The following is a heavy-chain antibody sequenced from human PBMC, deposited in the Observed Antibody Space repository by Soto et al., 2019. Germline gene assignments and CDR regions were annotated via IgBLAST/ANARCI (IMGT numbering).Heavy chain of an antibody. Sequence: GGSLRLSCAASGFTLSSYAIHWVRQAPGKGLEWVAVISYDGSNKYYADSVKGRFTISRDNSKNTLYLQMNSLRAEDTAVYYCARDVGVFDYWGQGTLVTVSS. CDR2: ISYDGSNK. V-gene: IGHV3-30-3*01. CDR1: GFTLSSYA. J-gene: IGHJ4*02. D-gene: IGHD2-21*01. CDR3: ARDVGVFDY.